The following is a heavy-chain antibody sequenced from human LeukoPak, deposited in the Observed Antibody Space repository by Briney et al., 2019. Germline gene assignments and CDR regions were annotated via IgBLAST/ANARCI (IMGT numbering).Heavy chain of an antibody. J-gene: IGHJ6*02. CDR2: ISYDGSNK. Sequence: GGPLRLSCAASGFTFSSYPMHWVRQAPGKGLEWVSVISYDGSNKYYADSVKGWFTISRDNSKNMFYVQINSLRPEDTAVYYCARGFPYDDPTEGYYYLMDVWGRGTTVTVSS. D-gene: IGHD4-17*01. CDR1: GFTFSSYP. CDR3: ARGFPYDDPTEGYYYLMDV. V-gene: IGHV3-30*04.